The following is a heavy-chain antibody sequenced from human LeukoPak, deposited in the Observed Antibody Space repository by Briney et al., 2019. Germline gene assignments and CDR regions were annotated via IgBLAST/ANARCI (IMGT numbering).Heavy chain of an antibody. J-gene: IGHJ4*02. CDR1: GFTFSSYG. Sequence: GGSLRLSCAASGFTFSSYGMHWVRQAPGKGLEWVAVISYDGSNKYYADSVKGRFTISRDNSKNTLYLQMNSLRAEDTAVYYCAKAGYSRGWYGGYFDYWGQGTLVTVSS. D-gene: IGHD6-19*01. CDR3: AKAGYSRGWYGGYFDY. CDR2: ISYDGSNK. V-gene: IGHV3-30*18.